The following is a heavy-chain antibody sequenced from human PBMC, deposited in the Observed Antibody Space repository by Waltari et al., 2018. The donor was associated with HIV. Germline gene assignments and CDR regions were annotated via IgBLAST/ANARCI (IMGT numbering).Heavy chain of an antibody. CDR3: ARGRGALDS. CDR1: GSPFMPFS. Sequence: DVTLVESGGGLVQPGESLRLYCVASGSPFMPFSLNWVGQAPGKGLEWVANINQDGSETFFMDSVKGRFTVSRDNTKNSLYLQMNNLGVEDTAVYHCARGRGALDSWGLGTLVTVSS. D-gene: IGHD1-26*01. V-gene: IGHV3-7*01. CDR2: INQDGSET. J-gene: IGHJ4*02.